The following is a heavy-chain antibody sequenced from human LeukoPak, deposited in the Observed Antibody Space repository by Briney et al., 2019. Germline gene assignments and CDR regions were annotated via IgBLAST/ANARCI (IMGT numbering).Heavy chain of an antibody. V-gene: IGHV1-18*01. Sequence: GASVTVSCKASGYTFTSYGISWVRQTPGQGLEWMGWISAYNGNTNYAQKLQGRVTMTTDTSTSTAYMELRSLRSDDTAVYYCASTGYGGNPFDYWGQGTLVTVSS. CDR3: ASTGYGGNPFDY. D-gene: IGHD4-23*01. J-gene: IGHJ4*02. CDR1: GYTFTSYG. CDR2: ISAYNGNT.